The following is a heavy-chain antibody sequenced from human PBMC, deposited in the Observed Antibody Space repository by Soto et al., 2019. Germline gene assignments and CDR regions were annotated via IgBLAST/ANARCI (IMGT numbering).Heavy chain of an antibody. J-gene: IGHJ4*02. CDR1: GYTFTSYA. D-gene: IGHD2-2*01. Sequence: QVQLVQSGAEEKKPGASVKVSCKASGYTFTSYAMHWVRQAPGQRPEWMGWINAGNGNTKYSQKCQGRVTITMDTSASTAYMELSSLRSEDTAVYYCARDSGCSTLGYWGQGTLVTVSS. CDR3: ARDSGCSTLGY. V-gene: IGHV1-3*05. CDR2: INAGNGNT.